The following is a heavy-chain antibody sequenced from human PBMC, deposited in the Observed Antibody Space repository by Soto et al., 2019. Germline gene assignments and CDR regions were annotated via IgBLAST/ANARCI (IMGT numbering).Heavy chain of an antibody. CDR3: ARDLGKYDRHYFDN. J-gene: IGHJ4*02. Sequence: VQLVESGGGLVQPGGALRLACAASRFSLSTYWMYWVRQAPGQGLMWVSRINSDGCIINYADSVKGRFTISRDNDKNTLYLQMNSLRTDDTAVSYCARDLGKYDRHYFDNWGQGTLVTVSS. D-gene: IGHD3-9*01. V-gene: IGHV3-74*01. CDR1: RFSLSTYW. CDR2: INSDGCII.